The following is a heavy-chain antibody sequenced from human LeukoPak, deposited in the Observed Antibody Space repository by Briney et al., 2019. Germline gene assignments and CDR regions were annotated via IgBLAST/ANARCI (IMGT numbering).Heavy chain of an antibody. D-gene: IGHD2-2*01. J-gene: IGHJ4*02. CDR1: GGSISSSNYY. Sequence: SETLSLTCTVSGGSISSSNYYWGWIRQPPGKGLEWIGSIYYSGSTYYNPSLKSRVTISVDTSKNQFSLKLSSVTAADTAVYYCAVNLPTRDYWGQGTLVTVSS. CDR3: AVNLPTRDY. CDR2: IYYSGST. V-gene: IGHV4-39*01.